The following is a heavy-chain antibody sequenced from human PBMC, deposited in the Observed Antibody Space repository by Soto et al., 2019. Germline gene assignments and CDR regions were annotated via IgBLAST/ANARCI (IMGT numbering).Heavy chain of an antibody. CDR1: GASINTYS. Sequence: SETLSLTCTVSGASINTYSWTWIRQSPGKGLEWIAFMFYSGRTNYSPSLKSRVTVSIDTSKNQSSLNLNSVTAADTAKYYCARVEGRDAHYYYGMDIWGQGTTVTVSS. CDR3: ARVEGRDAHYYYGMDI. D-gene: IGHD3-3*01. V-gene: IGHV4-59*01. CDR2: MFYSGRT. J-gene: IGHJ6*02.